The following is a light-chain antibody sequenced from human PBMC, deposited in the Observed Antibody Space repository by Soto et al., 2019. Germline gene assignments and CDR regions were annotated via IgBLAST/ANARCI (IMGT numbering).Light chain of an antibody. CDR3: QQSYTTPLT. CDR1: QSVSTNS. J-gene: IGKJ4*01. CDR2: GAS. Sequence: EIVLILSPATLSLSPGERATLSCTASQSVSTNSLAWYQQRPGQAPRPLIYGASSRATGTPDRFSGSGSGTYFTLTISSLQPEDLATYYCQQSYTTPLTFGGGTKVDIK. V-gene: IGKV3D-20*02.